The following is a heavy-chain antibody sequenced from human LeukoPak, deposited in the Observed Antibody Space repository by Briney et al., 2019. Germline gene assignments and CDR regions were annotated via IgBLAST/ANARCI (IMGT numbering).Heavy chain of an antibody. CDR2: ISSSSSYI. D-gene: IGHD1-26*01. CDR3: ASDHGAY. V-gene: IGHV3-21*01. CDR1: GFTFSSYS. J-gene: IGHJ4*02. Sequence: GGSLRLSCAASGFTFSSYSMNWVRQAPGKGLEWVSSISSSSSYIYYADSVKGRFTISRDNSKNTLYLQMNSLRAEDTAVYYCASDHGAYWGQGTLVTVSS.